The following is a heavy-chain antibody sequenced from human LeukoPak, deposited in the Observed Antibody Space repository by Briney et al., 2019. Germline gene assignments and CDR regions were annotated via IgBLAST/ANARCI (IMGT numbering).Heavy chain of an antibody. CDR1: GFTFRSYW. CDR3: ARGNSGAFDI. D-gene: IGHD3-10*01. J-gene: IGHJ3*02. Sequence: GGSLRLSCTASGFTFRSYWMNWVRQAPGKGLERVANIKEDGSETKYVDSVKGRFTISRDNAKISVFLQMNSLRADDTAIYYCARGNSGAFDIWGQGTMVTVSS. CDR2: IKEDGSET. V-gene: IGHV3-7*04.